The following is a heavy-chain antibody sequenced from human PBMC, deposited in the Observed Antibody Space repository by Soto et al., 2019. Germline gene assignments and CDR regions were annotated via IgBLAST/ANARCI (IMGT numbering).Heavy chain of an antibody. D-gene: IGHD3-22*01. J-gene: IGHJ4*01. CDR2: IIPIFGTT. Sequence: QVQLVQSGAEVKKPGSSVKVSCKASGGTFSSYAISWVRQAPGQGLEWMGGIIPIFGTTNYAQKFQGRVTITADEFTSTGYMELSSLSSEDTAVYYCARVSTDDYNSLAYWGHGTLVTVSS. V-gene: IGHV1-69*01. CDR1: GGTFSSYA. CDR3: ARVSTDDYNSLAY.